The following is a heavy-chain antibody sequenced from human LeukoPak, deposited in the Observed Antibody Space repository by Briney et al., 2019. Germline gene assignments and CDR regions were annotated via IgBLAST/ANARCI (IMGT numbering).Heavy chain of an antibody. CDR3: AKDRDSLDY. D-gene: IGHD2-21*01. J-gene: IGHJ4*02. CDR1: GFTFSSYS. Sequence: GGSLRLSCAASGFTFSSYSMNWVRQAPGKGLEWVAVIWYDGSNKYYADSVKGRFTISRDNSKNTLYLQMNSLRAEDTAVYYCAKDRDSLDYWGQGTLVTVSS. V-gene: IGHV3-33*06. CDR2: IWYDGSNK.